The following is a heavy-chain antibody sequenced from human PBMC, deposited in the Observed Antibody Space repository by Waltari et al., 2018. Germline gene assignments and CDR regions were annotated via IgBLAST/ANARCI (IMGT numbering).Heavy chain of an antibody. V-gene: IGHV4-59*01. J-gene: IGHJ4*02. CDR2: IYSSGSS. CDR3: ARVRYSGNYYYFDS. D-gene: IGHD1-26*01. CDR1: GVSISSLY. Sequence: QVQLQESGPGLVKPSETLSLTCTVSGVSISSLYWSWIRQPPGTGLEWIGYIYSSGSSYYNPSLQSRVTISVDTSKSHVSLTLTSVTAADTAVYYCARVRYSGNYYYFDSWGRGTLVTVSS.